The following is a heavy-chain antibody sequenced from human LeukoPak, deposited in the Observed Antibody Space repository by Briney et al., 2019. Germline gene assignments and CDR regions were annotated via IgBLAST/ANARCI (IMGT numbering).Heavy chain of an antibody. CDR2: IYPGDSDT. CDR1: GYSFTNYW. D-gene: IGHD6-19*01. J-gene: IGHJ4*02. Sequence: GESLKISCKGSGYSFTNYWIGWVRQMPGKGLEWMGIIYPGDSDTRYSPSFQGQVTISADKSITTAYLQWSSLKAPDTAMYYCARQNRYGSGWYEGGFGYWGQGILVTVSS. V-gene: IGHV5-51*01. CDR3: ARQNRYGSGWYEGGFGY.